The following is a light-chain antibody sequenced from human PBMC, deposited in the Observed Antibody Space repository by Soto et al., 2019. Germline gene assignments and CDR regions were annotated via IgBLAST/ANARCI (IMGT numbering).Light chain of an antibody. J-gene: IGKJ1*01. V-gene: IGKV1-39*01. CDR1: QSISSY. CDR2: AAS. CDR3: QQTYSTLWT. Sequence: DIQMNQSPSSLSASVGDRVTITFRASQSISSYLNWYQQKPGKAPKLLIYAASSLQSGVPSRFSGSGSGTDFTLTISSLQPEDFATYYCQQTYSTLWTFGQGTKVDVK.